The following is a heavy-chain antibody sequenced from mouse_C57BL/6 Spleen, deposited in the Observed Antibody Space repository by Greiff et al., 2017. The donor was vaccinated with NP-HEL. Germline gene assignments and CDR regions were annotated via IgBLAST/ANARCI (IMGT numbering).Heavy chain of an antibody. D-gene: IGHD2-4*01. CDR2: FYPGSGSI. CDR1: VYTFTEYS. Sequence: QVQLQPSGAELVKPGASVKLSCKASVYTFTEYSIHCVTPRSGQGLEWIGWFYPGSGSIKYNEKFKDKATLTADKSSSTVYMELSRLTSEDSAVYFCARHEEGGRGIYYDYFAWFAYWGQGTLVTVSA. CDR3: ARHEEGGRGIYYDYFAWFAY. J-gene: IGHJ3*01. V-gene: IGHV1-62-2*01.